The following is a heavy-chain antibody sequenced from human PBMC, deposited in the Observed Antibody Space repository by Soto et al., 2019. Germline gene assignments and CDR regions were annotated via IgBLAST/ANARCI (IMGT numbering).Heavy chain of an antibody. CDR1: GYTLISYD. CDR2: MNPGSGKT. V-gene: IGHV1-8*02. J-gene: IGHJ5*02. Sequence: ASVKVSCKASGYTLISYDISWVRQATGQGLEWMGWMNPGSGKTGYANKFQGRVTMTRDASTSTAHLELSSLTSEDTAVYYCARMASFGTLNWFDPWGQGTLVTVS. CDR3: ARMASFGTLNWFDP. D-gene: IGHD3-16*01.